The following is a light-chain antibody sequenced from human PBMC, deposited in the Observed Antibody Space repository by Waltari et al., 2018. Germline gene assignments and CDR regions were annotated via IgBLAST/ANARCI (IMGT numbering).Light chain of an antibody. CDR3: LQDYNYPRT. V-gene: IGKV1-6*01. CDR1: QGIRND. Sequence: AIQMTQSPSSLSASVGDRVTITCRACQGIRNDLGWYQQKPGKAPKLLIYAASSLQSGVPSRFSGSGSGTDFTLTISSLQPEEFATYYCLQDYNYPRTFGQGTKLEIK. J-gene: IGKJ2*01. CDR2: AAS.